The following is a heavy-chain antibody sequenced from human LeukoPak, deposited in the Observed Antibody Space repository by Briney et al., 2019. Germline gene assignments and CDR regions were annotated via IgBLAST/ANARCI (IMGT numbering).Heavy chain of an antibody. Sequence: GSLRLSCTASGFTFGDYAMSWVRQAPGKGLEWVGFIRSKAYGGTTEYAASVKGRFTISRDDSKSIAYLQMNSLKTEDTAVYYCTRGGELLRYFDYWGQGTLVTVSS. V-gene: IGHV3-49*04. J-gene: IGHJ4*02. CDR2: IRSKAYGGTT. CDR1: GFTFGDYA. CDR3: TRGGELLRYFDY. D-gene: IGHD1-26*01.